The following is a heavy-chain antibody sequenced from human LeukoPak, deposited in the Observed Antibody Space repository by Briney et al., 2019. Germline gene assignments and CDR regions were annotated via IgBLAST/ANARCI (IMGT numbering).Heavy chain of an antibody. Sequence: GGTLRLSCAASGVNFYNFWMTWVRQAPGKGLEGVANIKQDGSETYYGASVKGRFTISRENAKNTLSLQINSLRADDTAVYYCARDSGRRSSGIFDYGCQGALVTVSS. CDR2: IKQDGSET. CDR3: ARDSGRRSSGIFDY. CDR1: GVNFYNFW. J-gene: IGHJ4*02. V-gene: IGHV3-7*01. D-gene: IGHD5-12*01.